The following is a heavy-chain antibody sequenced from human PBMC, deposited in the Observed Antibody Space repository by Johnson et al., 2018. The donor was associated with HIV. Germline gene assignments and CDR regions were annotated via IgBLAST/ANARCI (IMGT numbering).Heavy chain of an antibody. D-gene: IGHD7-27*01. CDR3: ASDRVWGRSGVYGPLDASDI. V-gene: IGHV3-49*04. Sequence: EVQVVESGGGLVQPGRSLRLSCTASGFTFGDYAISWVRQAPGKGLEWVGYIRSKAYGGTIEYAASVEGRFAISRADSINIAYLQMNRLKNEDTAVYCWASDRVWGRSGVYGPLDASDIWGQGTMVTVSS. CDR2: IRSKAYGGTI. J-gene: IGHJ3*02. CDR1: GFTFGDYA.